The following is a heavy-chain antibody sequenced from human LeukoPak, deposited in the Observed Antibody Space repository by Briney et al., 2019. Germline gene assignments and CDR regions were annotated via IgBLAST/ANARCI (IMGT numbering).Heavy chain of an antibody. CDR3: ARAKYSSSWYEPSPLTY. CDR2: ISAYNGNT. D-gene: IGHD6-13*01. CDR1: GYTFTSYG. Sequence: ASVKVSCKASGYTFTSYGISWVRQAPGQGLEWVGWISAYNGNTNYAQKLQGRVTMTTDTSTSTAYMELRSLRSDDTAVYYCARAKYSSSWYEPSPLTYWGQGTLVTVSS. V-gene: IGHV1-18*01. J-gene: IGHJ4*02.